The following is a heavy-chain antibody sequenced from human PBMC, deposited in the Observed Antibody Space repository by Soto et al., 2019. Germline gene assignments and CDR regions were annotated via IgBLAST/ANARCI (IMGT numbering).Heavy chain of an antibody. J-gene: IGHJ6*02. V-gene: IGHV3-23*01. CDR3: ARVVRYFDTPYGMDV. CDR2: IGGSGGNT. D-gene: IGHD3-9*01. CDR1: GFTFSSYA. Sequence: EVRLLESGEGLVQPGGSLKLSCAASGFTFSSYAMSWVRQAPGKGLEWVSSIGGSGGNTYYADSVKGRFTISRDNSXHALFLQMNRLRAEDTAEYYCARVVRYFDTPYGMDVWGHGTTVTVSS.